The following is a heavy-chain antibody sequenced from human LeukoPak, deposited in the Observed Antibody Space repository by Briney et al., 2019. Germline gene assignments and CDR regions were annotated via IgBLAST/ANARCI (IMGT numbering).Heavy chain of an antibody. CDR1: GFTFTDYY. Sequence: GGSLRLSCSAFGFTFTDYYIAWIRQAPGKGPEWISYISTSGSTTWYASSVKGRFTISRDNAKDSVDLQLGSLRVEDTAVYYCARDFSGTTGPFDSWGRGTLVTVSS. CDR2: ISTSGSTT. CDR3: ARDFSGTTGPFDS. J-gene: IGHJ4*02. V-gene: IGHV3-11*04. D-gene: IGHD1-14*01.